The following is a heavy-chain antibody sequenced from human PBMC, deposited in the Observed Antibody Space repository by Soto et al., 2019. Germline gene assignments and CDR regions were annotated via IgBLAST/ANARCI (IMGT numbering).Heavy chain of an antibody. Sequence: SETLSLTCTVSGGSVSSGSYYWSWIRQPPGKGLEWIGYIYYSGSTNYNPSLKSRVTISVDTSKNQFSLKLSSVTAADTAVYYCARVGLGEQQLDYDYYYYYGMDVWGQGTTVTVSS. J-gene: IGHJ6*02. D-gene: IGHD6-13*01. CDR1: GGSVSSGSYY. CDR3: ARVGLGEQQLDYDYYYYYGMDV. CDR2: IYYSGST. V-gene: IGHV4-61*01.